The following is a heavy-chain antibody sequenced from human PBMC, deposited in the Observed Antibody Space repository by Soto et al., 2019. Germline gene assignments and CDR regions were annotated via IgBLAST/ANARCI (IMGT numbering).Heavy chain of an antibody. Sequence: ASVKVSCKASGYTFTGYYMHWVRQAPGQGLEWMGWINPNSGGTNYAQKFQGRVTMTRDTSISTAYMELSRLRSDDTAVYYCARDADDILTGYPSTGFDPWGQGTLVTV. D-gene: IGHD3-9*01. J-gene: IGHJ5*02. CDR3: ARDADDILTGYPSTGFDP. V-gene: IGHV1-2*02. CDR2: INPNSGGT. CDR1: GYTFTGYY.